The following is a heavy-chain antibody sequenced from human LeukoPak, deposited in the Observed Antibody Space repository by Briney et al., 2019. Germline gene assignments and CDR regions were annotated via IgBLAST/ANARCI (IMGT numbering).Heavy chain of an antibody. V-gene: IGHV1-46*01. CDR3: AGEYSSSSGSSGLPDY. CDR2: INPSGGST. J-gene: IGHJ4*02. D-gene: IGHD6-6*01. CDR1: GHTFTSYY. Sequence: ASVKVSCKASGHTFTSYYMHWVRQAPGQGLEWMGIINPSGGSTSYAQKFQGRVTMTRDTSTSTVYMELSSLRSEDTAVYYCAGEYSSSSGSSGLPDYWGQGTLVTVSS.